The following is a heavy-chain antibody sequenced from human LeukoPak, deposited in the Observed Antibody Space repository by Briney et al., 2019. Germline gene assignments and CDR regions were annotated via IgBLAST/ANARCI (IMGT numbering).Heavy chain of an antibody. V-gene: IGHV3-48*01. D-gene: IGHD4-17*01. J-gene: IGHJ4*02. CDR3: AKDGGTTVIH. CDR2: ISSSSTI. CDR1: GFTFSSYS. Sequence: GGSLRLSCAASGFTFSSYSMNWVRQAPGKGLEWVSYISSSSTIYYADSVKGRFTISRDNSKNTLYLQMNSLRAEDTAVYYCAKDGGTTVIHWGQGTLVAVSS.